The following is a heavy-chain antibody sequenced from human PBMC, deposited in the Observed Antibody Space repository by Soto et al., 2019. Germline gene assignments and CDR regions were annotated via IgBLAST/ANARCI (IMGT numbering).Heavy chain of an antibody. J-gene: IGHJ4*02. Sequence: ASVKVSCKASGHSFTKYGTNWVRQAPGQGLEWMGWISDDSGDNGYTNYALKFQGRVTLTTDTSTSTVYMELSSLRPEDTAVYYCAKPLSPFSSSYIDYWAQGTLVTVSS. V-gene: IGHV1-18*01. CDR1: GHSFTKYG. D-gene: IGHD3-22*01. CDR2: ISDDSGDNGYT. CDR3: AKPLSPFSSSYIDY.